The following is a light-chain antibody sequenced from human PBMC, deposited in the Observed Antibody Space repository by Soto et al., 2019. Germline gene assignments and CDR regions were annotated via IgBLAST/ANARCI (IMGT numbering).Light chain of an antibody. Sequence: DIQITQSPSTLSASVVDRVTITFLASQSISSWLAWYQQKPGKAPKLLIYGASTLKSGVPSRFSGSGSGTDFTLTISSLQPEDFATYYCQQLNSYPLNCGGGTKVDIK. CDR3: QQLNSYPLN. CDR1: QSISSW. J-gene: IGKJ4*01. CDR2: GAS. V-gene: IGKV1-5*01.